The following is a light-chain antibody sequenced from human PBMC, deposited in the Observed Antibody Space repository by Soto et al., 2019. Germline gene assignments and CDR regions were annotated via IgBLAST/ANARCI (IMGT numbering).Light chain of an antibody. CDR2: EGS. J-gene: IGLJ2*01. Sequence: QSALTQPASVSGSPGQSITISCTGTSSDVGSYNLVSWYQQHPGKAPKLMIYEGSKRPSGVSNRFSGSKFGNTASLTISGLQAEDEADYYCCSYAGSSTLVFGGGTKVTVL. CDR1: SSDVGSYNL. V-gene: IGLV2-23*01. CDR3: CSYAGSSTLV.